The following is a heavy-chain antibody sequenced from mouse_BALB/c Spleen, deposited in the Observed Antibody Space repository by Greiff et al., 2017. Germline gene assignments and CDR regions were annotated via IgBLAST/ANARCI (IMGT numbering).Heavy chain of an antibody. Sequence: EVKLMESGGGLVQPGESLKLSCESNEYEFPSHDMSWVRKTPEKRLELVAAINSDGGSTYYPDTMERRFIISRDNTKKTLYLQMSSLRSEDTALYYCARNYDGTGRAMDYWGQGTSVTVSS. J-gene: IGHJ4*01. CDR1: EYEFPSHD. CDR3: ARNYDGTGRAMDY. CDR2: INSDGGST. V-gene: IGHV5-2*01. D-gene: IGHD2-3*01.